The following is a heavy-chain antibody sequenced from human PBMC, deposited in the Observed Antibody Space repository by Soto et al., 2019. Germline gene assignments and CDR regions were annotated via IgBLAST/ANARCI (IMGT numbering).Heavy chain of an antibody. CDR2: IYPGDSDT. D-gene: IGHD2-2*01. CDR3: ARPLGYCSSTSCSAFDS. CDR1: GYSFTSYW. V-gene: IGHV5-51*01. Sequence: GESLKISCKGSGYSFTSYWIGWVRHMPGKGLEWMGIIYPGDSDTQYSPSFQGQVTISADKSISTAYLQWSSVKASDTDMYCCARPLGYCSSTSCSAFDSWGQGTLVTVSS. J-gene: IGHJ4*02.